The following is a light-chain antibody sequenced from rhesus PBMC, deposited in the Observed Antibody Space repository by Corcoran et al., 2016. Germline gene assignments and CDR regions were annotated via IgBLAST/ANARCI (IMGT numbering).Light chain of an antibody. J-gene: IGKJ2*01. V-gene: IGKV1-33*01. Sequence: DIHMTQSPSSLSASVGDKVTITCRASQGISNALAWYQQKPGKAPKLLIYAAPNLQSGGPSRFSGCGSGTAFTLTISRLQPEGFAVYYCQQRNSSPYGFGQETKVEIK. CDR3: QQRNSSPYG. CDR1: QGISNA. CDR2: AAP.